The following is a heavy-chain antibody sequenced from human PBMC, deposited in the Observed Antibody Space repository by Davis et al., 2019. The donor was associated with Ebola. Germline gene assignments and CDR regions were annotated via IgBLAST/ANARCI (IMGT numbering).Heavy chain of an antibody. J-gene: IGHJ4*02. V-gene: IGHV1-69*04. CDR3: ARDSVLMVYAMGGYYFDY. CDR1: GYTFTSYY. Sequence: AASVKVSCKASGYTFTSYYMHWVRQAPGQGLERMGRIIPILGIANYAQKFQGRVTITADKSTSTAYMELSSLRSEDTAVYYCARDSVLMVYAMGGYYFDYWSQGTLVTVSS. CDR2: IIPILGIA. D-gene: IGHD2-8*01.